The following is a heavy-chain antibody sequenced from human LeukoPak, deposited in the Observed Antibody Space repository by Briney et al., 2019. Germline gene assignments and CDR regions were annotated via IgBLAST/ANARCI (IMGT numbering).Heavy chain of an antibody. CDR3: ARHAGPYYYDSSDLREDY. J-gene: IGHJ4*02. D-gene: IGHD3-22*01. Sequence: SETLSLTCTVSGGSISSYYWSWIRQPPGKGLEWIGYIYYSGSTNYNPSLKSRVTISVDTSKNQFSLKLSSVTAADTAVYYCARHAGPYYYDSSDLREDYWGQGTPVTVSS. CDR2: IYYSGST. CDR1: GGSISSYY. V-gene: IGHV4-59*08.